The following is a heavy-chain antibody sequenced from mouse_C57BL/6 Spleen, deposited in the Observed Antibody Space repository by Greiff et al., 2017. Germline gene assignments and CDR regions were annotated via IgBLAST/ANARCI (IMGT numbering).Heavy chain of an antibody. Sequence: VQLQQSGAELVRPGTSVKVSCKASGYAFTNYLIEWVKQRPGQGLEWIGVINPGSGGTNYNEKFKGKATLTADKSSSTAYMQLSSLTSEDSAVYFGAIDYDYFDYWGQGTTLTVSS. J-gene: IGHJ2*01. V-gene: IGHV1-54*01. CDR3: AIDYDYFDY. D-gene: IGHD2-4*01. CDR2: INPGSGGT. CDR1: GYAFTNYL.